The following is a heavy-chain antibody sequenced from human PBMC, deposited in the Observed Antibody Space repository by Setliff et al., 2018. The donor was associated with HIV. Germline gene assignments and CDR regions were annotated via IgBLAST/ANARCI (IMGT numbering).Heavy chain of an antibody. Sequence: GSLRLSCAASGLTFSSYAMSWVRQAPGKGLEWVSRISGSGGSPYYADSVKGRFTISRDNSKNTLYLQMNSLRAEEKAVYYCAKDLVYYDSSGDLDYWGQGTLVTVSS. CDR1: GLTFSSYA. CDR2: ISGSGGSP. J-gene: IGHJ4*02. CDR3: AKDLVYYDSSGDLDY. V-gene: IGHV3-23*01. D-gene: IGHD3-22*01.